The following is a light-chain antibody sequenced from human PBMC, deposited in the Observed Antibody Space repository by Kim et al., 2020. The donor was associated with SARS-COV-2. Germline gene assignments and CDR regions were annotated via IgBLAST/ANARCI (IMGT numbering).Light chain of an antibody. J-gene: IGKJ4*01. Sequence: PGERTTLPGRASQSVTRSYLAWYQQKPGQAPRLFIYGASSRATGIPDRFSGSGSGTDFTLTISRLEPEDFAVYYCQQYGSSPFTFGGGTKVDIK. CDR1: QSVTRSY. V-gene: IGKV3-20*01. CDR2: GAS. CDR3: QQYGSSPFT.